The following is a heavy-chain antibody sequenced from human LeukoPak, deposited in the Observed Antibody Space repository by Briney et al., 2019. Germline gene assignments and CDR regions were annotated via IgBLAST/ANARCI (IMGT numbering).Heavy chain of an antibody. D-gene: IGHD6-19*01. CDR3: ARDRAIAVAGGIDY. J-gene: IGHJ4*02. CDR1: GFTFSSYA. Sequence: PGGSLRLSCAASGFTFSSYAMHWVRQAPGKGLEWVAVISYDGSNKYYADSVKGRFTISRDNSKNTLYLQMNGLRAEDTAVYYCARDRAIAVAGGIDYWGQGTLVTVSS. CDR2: ISYDGSNK. V-gene: IGHV3-30*04.